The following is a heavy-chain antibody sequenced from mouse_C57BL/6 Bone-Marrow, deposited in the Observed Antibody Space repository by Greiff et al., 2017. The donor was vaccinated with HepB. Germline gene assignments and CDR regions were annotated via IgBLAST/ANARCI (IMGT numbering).Heavy chain of an antibody. V-gene: IGHV1-82*01. CDR1: GYAFSSSW. CDR2: IYPGDGAT. D-gene: IGHD1-1*01. J-gene: IGHJ3*01. CDR3: ARGDYGSRGFAY. Sequence: VQLQQSGPELVKPGASVKISCKASGYAFSSSWMNWVKQRPGKGLEWIGRIYPGDGATNYNGKFKGKATLTADKSSSTAYMQLSSLTSEDSAVYFCARGDYGSRGFAYWGQGTLVTVSA.